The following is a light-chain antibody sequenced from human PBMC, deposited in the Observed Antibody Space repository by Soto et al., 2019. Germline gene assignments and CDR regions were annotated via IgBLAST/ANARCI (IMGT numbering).Light chain of an antibody. V-gene: IGKV3-15*01. CDR3: QQYNNWPFS. CDR2: DVS. CDR1: QGVTTN. Sequence: EIAMTQSPGTLSVSPGERATLSCSAGQGVTTNFAWYQQKSGQSPRLLIYDVSIRATGVPARFSGTGSETDFTLTISGLQSEDSAVYFCQQYNNWPFSFGQGTRLEIK. J-gene: IGKJ5*01.